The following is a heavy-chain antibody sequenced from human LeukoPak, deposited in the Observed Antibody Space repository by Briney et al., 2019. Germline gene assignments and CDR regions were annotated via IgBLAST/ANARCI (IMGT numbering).Heavy chain of an antibody. J-gene: IGHJ5*02. CDR1: GGTFSSYA. D-gene: IGHD1-26*01. CDR2: IIPILGIA. Sequence: ASVKVSCKASGGTFSSYAISWVRQAPGQGLEWMGRIIPILGIANYAQKFQGRVTITADESTSTAYMELSSLRSEDTAVYYCARGTMGATGNWFDPWGQGTLVTVSS. V-gene: IGHV1-69*04. CDR3: ARGTMGATGNWFDP.